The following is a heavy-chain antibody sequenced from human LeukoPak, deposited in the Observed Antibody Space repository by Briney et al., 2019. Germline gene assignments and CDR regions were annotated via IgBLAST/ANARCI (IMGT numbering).Heavy chain of an antibody. CDR3: ARLRGSVFWSGYPDY. D-gene: IGHD3-3*01. CDR1: GGSISSGGYY. V-gene: IGHV4-30-2*01. CDR2: IYHSGST. J-gene: IGHJ4*02. Sequence: PSETPSLTCTVSGGSISSGGYYWSWIRQPPGKGLEWIGYIYHSGSTYYNPSLKSRVTISVDRSKNQFSLKLSSVTAADTAVYYCARLRGSVFWSGYPDYWGQGTLVTVSS.